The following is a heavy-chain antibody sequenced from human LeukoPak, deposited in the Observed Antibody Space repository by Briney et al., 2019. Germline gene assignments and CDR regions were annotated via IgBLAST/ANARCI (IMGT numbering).Heavy chain of an antibody. CDR1: GGSISSYY. V-gene: IGHV4-59*01. CDR2: IYYSGST. D-gene: IGHD6-19*01. Sequence: SETLSLTCTVSGGSISSYYWSWIRQPPGKGLEWIGYIYYSGSTNYNPSLKSRVTISVDTSKNQFSLKLSSVTAADTAVYYCARDRIPWYSSGWYEGFDPWGQGTLVTVSS. J-gene: IGHJ5*02. CDR3: ARDRIPWYSSGWYEGFDP.